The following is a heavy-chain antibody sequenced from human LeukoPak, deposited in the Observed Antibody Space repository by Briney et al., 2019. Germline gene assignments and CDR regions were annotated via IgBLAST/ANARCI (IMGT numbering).Heavy chain of an antibody. V-gene: IGHV4-34*01. CDR1: GGSFSGYY. Sequence: SETLSLTCAVYGGSFSGYYWSWIRQPPGKGLEWIGEINHSGSTNYNPSLKSRVTISVDTSKNQFSLKLSSVTAADTAVYYCARGGYSYGNFDYWGRGTLVTVSS. J-gene: IGHJ4*02. D-gene: IGHD5-18*01. CDR3: ARGGYSYGNFDY. CDR2: INHSGST.